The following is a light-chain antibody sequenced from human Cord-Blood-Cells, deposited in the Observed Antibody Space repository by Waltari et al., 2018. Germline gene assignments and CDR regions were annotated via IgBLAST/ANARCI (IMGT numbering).Light chain of an antibody. V-gene: IGKV3-15*01. J-gene: IGKJ4*01. CDR3: QQYNNWSALT. CDR1: QSVSSN. CDR2: GAS. Sequence: EIVMTQSPATLSVSPGERATLSCRAGQSVSSNLAWYQQKPGQAPRLLIYGASARATGIPARFSGSGSGTEFTLTISSLQAEDFAVYYCQQYNNWSALTFGGGTKVEIK.